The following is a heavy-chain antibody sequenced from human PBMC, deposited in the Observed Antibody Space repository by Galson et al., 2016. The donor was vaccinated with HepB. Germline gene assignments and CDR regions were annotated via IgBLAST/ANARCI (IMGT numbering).Heavy chain of an antibody. V-gene: IGHV4-39*01. Sequence: SETLSLTCTVSGDSIRSSRYYWAWIRQPPGKGLEWIGNVFFTGSPYYNPSLKSRVTISIDTSNNRFSLDLKSVTAADTAVYYCARHDRLPESDPLDPWGQGTLVTVSS. J-gene: IGHJ5*02. CDR1: GDSIRSSRYY. CDR3: ARHDRLPESDPLDP. CDR2: VFFTGSP.